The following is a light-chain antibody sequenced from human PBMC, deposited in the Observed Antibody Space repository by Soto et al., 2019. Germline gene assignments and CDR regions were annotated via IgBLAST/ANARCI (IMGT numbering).Light chain of an antibody. CDR2: EVS. J-gene: IGLJ3*02. Sequence: QSALTQPPSASGSLGQSVTISCTGTSSDIGDYNYVSWYQQHAGKAPKLMIYEVSQRPSGVPDRFSGSKSGNTASLTVSGIEAEDEADYYCGSYGGSKSFVFGAGTELAAL. V-gene: IGLV2-8*01. CDR1: SSDIGDYNY. CDR3: GSYGGSKSFV.